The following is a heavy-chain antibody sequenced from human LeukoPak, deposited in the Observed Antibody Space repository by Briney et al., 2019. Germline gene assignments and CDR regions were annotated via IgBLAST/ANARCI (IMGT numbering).Heavy chain of an antibody. CDR2: INPNSGGT. D-gene: IGHD1-26*01. CDR3: AGARSGSYWLGATVARFDP. V-gene: IGHV1-2*02. Sequence: GASVKVSCKASGYTFTGYYMHWVRQAPGQGLEWMGWINPNSGGTNYAQKFQGRVTMTRDTSISTAYMELSRLRSDDTAVYYCAGARSGSYWLGATVARFDPWGQGTLVTVSS. J-gene: IGHJ5*02. CDR1: GYTFTGYY.